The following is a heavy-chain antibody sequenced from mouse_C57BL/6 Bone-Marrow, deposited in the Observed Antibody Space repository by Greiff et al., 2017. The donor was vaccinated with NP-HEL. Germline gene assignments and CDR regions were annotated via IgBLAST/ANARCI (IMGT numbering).Heavy chain of an antibody. CDR1: GYTFTDYN. V-gene: IGHV1-18*01. CDR3: TREGYYDYDVDY. J-gene: IGHJ4*01. CDR2: INPNNGGT. Sequence: EVQLQQSGPELVKPGASVKIPCKASGYTFTDYNMDWVKQSHGKSLEWIGDINPNNGGTIYNQKFKGKAILTADKSSSTAYMELRSLTSEDSAVYYCTREGYYDYDVDYWGQGTSVTVSS. D-gene: IGHD2-4*01.